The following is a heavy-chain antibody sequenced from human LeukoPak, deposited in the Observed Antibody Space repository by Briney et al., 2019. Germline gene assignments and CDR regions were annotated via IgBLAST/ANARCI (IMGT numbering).Heavy chain of an antibody. Sequence: ASVKVSRKASGYTFTGYYMHWVRQAPGQGLEWMGWMYANSGDSQSAQRFQGRVTMTRDTSISTAYMELTRLTSDDTAIYYCAREPPGTSGCDYWGQGTLVTVSS. CDR3: AREPPGTSGCDY. J-gene: IGHJ4*02. D-gene: IGHD5-12*01. V-gene: IGHV1-2*02. CDR1: GYTFTGYY. CDR2: MYANSGDS.